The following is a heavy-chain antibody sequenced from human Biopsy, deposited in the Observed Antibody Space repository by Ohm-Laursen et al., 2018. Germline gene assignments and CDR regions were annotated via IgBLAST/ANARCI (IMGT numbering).Heavy chain of an antibody. CDR3: ARGGFGLDGYNSP. CDR1: GGSISSSY. CDR2: ISYSGST. D-gene: IGHD5-24*01. J-gene: IGHJ5*02. V-gene: IGHV4-59*07. Sequence: SDTLSLTCSVSGGSISSSYWSWIRQPPGKGLEWIGYISYSGSTSYNPSLKSRVTISADTSEHQFSLRLTSATAADTAVYYCARGGFGLDGYNSPWGRGTLVIVSS.